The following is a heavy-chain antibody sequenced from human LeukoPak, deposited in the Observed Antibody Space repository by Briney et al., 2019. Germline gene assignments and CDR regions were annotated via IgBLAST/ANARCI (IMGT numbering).Heavy chain of an antibody. CDR1: GGSISSYY. Sequence: SETLSLTCAVYGGSISSYYWSWIRQPAGKGLEWIGRIYTSGSTNYNPSLKSRVTMSVDTSKNQFSLKLSSVTAADTAVYYCAREYYYGSGSYDYGMDVWGQGTTVTVSS. J-gene: IGHJ6*02. CDR3: AREYYYGSGSYDYGMDV. CDR2: IYTSGST. D-gene: IGHD3-10*01. V-gene: IGHV4-59*10.